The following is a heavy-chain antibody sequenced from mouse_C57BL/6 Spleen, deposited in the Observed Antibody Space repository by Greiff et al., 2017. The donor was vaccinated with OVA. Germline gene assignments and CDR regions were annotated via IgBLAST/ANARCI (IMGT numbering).Heavy chain of an antibody. J-gene: IGHJ2*01. CDR2: IDPSDSYT. CDR3: ARRGFYYGSDY. CDR1: GYTFTSYW. D-gene: IGHD1-1*01. Sequence: QVQLQQSGAELVMPGASVKLSCKASGYTFTSYWMHWVKQRPGQGLEWIGEIDPSDSYTNYNQKFKGKSTLTVDKSSSTAYMQLSSLTSEDSAVYYCARRGFYYGSDYWGQGTTLTVSS. V-gene: IGHV1-69*01.